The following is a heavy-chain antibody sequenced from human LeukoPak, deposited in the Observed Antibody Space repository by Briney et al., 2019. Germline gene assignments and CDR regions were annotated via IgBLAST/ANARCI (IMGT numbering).Heavy chain of an antibody. D-gene: IGHD5-18*01. CDR2: IYYTGSI. V-gene: IGHV4-39*01. CDR1: GVSISSIHSY. CDR3: ARRGYNYGYIIDY. J-gene: IGHJ4*02. Sequence: SETLSLTCTVSGVSISSIHSYWGWLRQTPGKGLEWIGSIYYTGSIYYNPSLSSRVTISVDTSRNQFSLRLTSMTAADTAMYYCARRGYNYGYIIDYWGQGTLVTVSS.